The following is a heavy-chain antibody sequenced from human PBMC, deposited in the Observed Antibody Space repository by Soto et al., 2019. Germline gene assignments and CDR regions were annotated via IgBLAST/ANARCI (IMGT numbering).Heavy chain of an antibody. Sequence: EVPLLASGGGLVQPGGSLRLSCAASGVTFSSYAMSCVRQAPGKGLEWVSAISGSGGSTYYADSVKGRFTNSRDNAKNTLYLQMNILRADDTAVYYCAKGLRWAYYVDYWGQGTLVTVAS. J-gene: IGHJ4*02. CDR3: AKGLRWAYYVDY. CDR2: ISGSGGST. D-gene: IGHD4-17*01. CDR1: GVTFSSYA. V-gene: IGHV3-23*01.